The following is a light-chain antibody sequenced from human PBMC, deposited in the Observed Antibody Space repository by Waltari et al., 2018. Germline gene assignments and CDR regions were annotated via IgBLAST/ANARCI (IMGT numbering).Light chain of an antibody. CDR2: AAS. Sequence: DIQMNQSPSSLSASVGDRVTITCRASQGISNYLAWYQQKPGKVPKLLIYAASTLQSGVPSRFSGSGSGTDFTLTISSLQPEDVATYYCQKYNSAPPLTFGGGTKVEIK. V-gene: IGKV1-27*01. CDR1: QGISNY. CDR3: QKYNSAPPLT. J-gene: IGKJ4*01.